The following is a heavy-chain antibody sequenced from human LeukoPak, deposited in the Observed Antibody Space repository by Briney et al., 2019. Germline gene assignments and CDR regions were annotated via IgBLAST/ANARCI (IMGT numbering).Heavy chain of an antibody. V-gene: IGHV3-7*03. D-gene: IGHD6-13*01. Sequence: GGSLRLSCAASGFSFGSYWMSWVRQAPGKGLEWVANINQDGSEKYYVDSVKGRFTISRDNAKNSLYLQMNSLRAEDTAVYHSAREAYSSNALDYWGQGTLVTVSS. CDR1: GFSFGSYW. CDR2: INQDGSEK. J-gene: IGHJ4*02. CDR3: AREAYSSNALDY.